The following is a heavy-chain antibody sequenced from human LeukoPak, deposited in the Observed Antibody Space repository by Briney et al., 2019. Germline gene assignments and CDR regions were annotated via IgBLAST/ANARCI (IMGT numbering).Heavy chain of an antibody. CDR2: IYWNDDK. CDR1: GFSLSTSGVG. J-gene: IGHJ5*02. D-gene: IGHD2-15*01. V-gene: IGHV2-5*01. Sequence: SGPTLVNPTQTLTLTCTFSGFSLSTSGVGVGWIRQPPGKALEWLALIYWNDDKRYSPSLKSRLTITKDTSKNQVVLTMTNMDPVDTATYYCAHRQPLRYCSGGSCQSWFDPWGQGTLVTVSS. CDR3: AHRQPLRYCSGGSCQSWFDP.